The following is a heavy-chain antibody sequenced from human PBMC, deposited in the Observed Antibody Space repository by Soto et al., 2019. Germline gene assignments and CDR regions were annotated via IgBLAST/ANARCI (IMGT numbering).Heavy chain of an antibody. CDR2: MNPNSGNT. V-gene: IGHV1-8*01. Sequence: SVNVSCKAAGYTFTSYDINWVRQATGQGLEWMGWMNPNSGNTGYAQKFQGRVTMTRNTSISTAYMQLSSLRSEDTAVYYCASSTYSYYYYGMDVWGPGTTVTVSS. D-gene: IGHD5-12*01. J-gene: IGHJ6*02. CDR1: GYTFTSYD. CDR3: ASSTYSYYYYGMDV.